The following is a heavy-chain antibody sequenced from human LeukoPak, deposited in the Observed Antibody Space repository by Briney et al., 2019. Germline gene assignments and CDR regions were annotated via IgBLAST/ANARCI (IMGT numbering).Heavy chain of an antibody. D-gene: IGHD3-10*01. Sequence: GGSLRLSCAASGFPFSSYAMTWVRQAPGKGLEWVSTISGSGESTYYADSVKGRFTISRDNSKNTLYLQMNSLRADDTAVYYCAKGYYYGSGSSSFDYWGQGTLVTVSS. CDR1: GFPFSSYA. V-gene: IGHV3-23*01. CDR2: ISGSGEST. J-gene: IGHJ4*02. CDR3: AKGYYYGSGSSSFDY.